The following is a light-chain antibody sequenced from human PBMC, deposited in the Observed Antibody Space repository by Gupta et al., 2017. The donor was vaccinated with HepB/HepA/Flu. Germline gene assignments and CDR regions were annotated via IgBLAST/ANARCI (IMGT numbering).Light chain of an antibody. J-gene: IGKJ5*01. Sequence: EIVLTQSPATLSLSPGEPATLSCRASQSVRRYLAWYQQKPGQAPRLLIYDASNRATGIPARFSGSGSGTDFTLTISSLEPEDFAVYYCHQRSNWPPLTFGQGTRMEIK. V-gene: IGKV3-11*01. CDR2: DAS. CDR3: HQRSNWPPLT. CDR1: QSVRRY.